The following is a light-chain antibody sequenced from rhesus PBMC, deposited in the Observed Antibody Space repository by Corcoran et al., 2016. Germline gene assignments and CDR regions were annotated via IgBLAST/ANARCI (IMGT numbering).Light chain of an antibody. CDR3: QQYASPPWT. CDR1: QGISSW. V-gene: IGKV1-21*01. CDR2: KAS. J-gene: IGKJ1*01. Sequence: DIQMTQSPSSLSASVGDTVTITCQASQGISSWLAWYQQNPGKAPKVLIYKASSLQGGVPSRFSGSGSGTDFTLTISNLQPEDFATYYFQQYASPPWTFGPGTKVDIK.